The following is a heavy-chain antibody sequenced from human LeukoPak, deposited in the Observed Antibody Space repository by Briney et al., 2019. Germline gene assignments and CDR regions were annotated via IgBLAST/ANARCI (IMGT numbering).Heavy chain of an antibody. V-gene: IGHV3-23*01. J-gene: IGHJ5*02. Sequence: GGSLRLSCAASGFTFSSYAMSWVRQAPGKGLEWVSAISGSGGSTYYADSVKGRFTISRDNSKNTLYLQMNSLRAEDTAVYYCVRIPNSAGFPNWFDPWGQGTLVTVSS. CDR2: ISGSGGST. CDR1: GFTFSSYA. D-gene: IGHD6-19*01. CDR3: VRIPNSAGFPNWFDP.